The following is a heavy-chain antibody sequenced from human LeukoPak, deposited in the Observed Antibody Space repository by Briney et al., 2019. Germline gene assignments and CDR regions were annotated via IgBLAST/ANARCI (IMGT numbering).Heavy chain of an antibody. CDR3: ASSRGYSSSLWYYYMDV. J-gene: IGHJ6*03. CDR2: INHSGTT. D-gene: IGHD6-13*01. Sequence: SSETLSLTCAVYGGTFSGYYWSWIRQPPGKGLEWIGEINHSGTTNYNPSLKSRVTISIDTSKNQFSLKLSSVTAADTGVYYCASSRGYSSSLWYYYMDVWGKGTTVTVSS. V-gene: IGHV4-34*01. CDR1: GGTFSGYY.